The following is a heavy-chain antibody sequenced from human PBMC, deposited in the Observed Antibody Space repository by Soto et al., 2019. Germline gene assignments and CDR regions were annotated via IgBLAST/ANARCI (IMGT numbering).Heavy chain of an antibody. CDR1: GFTFSHYA. J-gene: IGHJ4*02. CDR3: AKDGRNNFDY. CDR2: MSYDGSNE. Sequence: QVQLVESGGGVVQPGRSLRLSCAASGFTFSHYAMHWVRQAPGKGLEWVALMSYDGSNEYYADSVKGRFTISRDNSKNKLYLQMNSLRAEDTAVYYCAKDGRNNFDYWGQGTLVTVSS. V-gene: IGHV3-30*18.